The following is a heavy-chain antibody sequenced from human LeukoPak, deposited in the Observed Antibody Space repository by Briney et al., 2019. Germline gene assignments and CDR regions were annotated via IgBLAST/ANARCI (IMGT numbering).Heavy chain of an antibody. CDR2: IDYSGGAT. CDR3: ATTRVCGGVLLRPSCLYFED. Sequence: PSETLSLTCTVSGGSISSSSYYWGWVRQAPGKGLEWVSGIDYSGGATNYADSVQGRFTVSRDNSKNTLYLQMNNLRAEDTAVYYCATTRVCGGVLLRPSCLYFEDWGQGALVTVSS. V-gene: IGHV3-23*01. J-gene: IGHJ4*02. D-gene: IGHD3-10*01. CDR1: GGSISSSSYY.